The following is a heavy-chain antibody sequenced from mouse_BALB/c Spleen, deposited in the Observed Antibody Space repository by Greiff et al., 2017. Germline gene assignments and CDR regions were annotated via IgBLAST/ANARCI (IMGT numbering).Heavy chain of an antibody. CDR3: ARYGYDRAWFAY. CDR1: GYTFTSYW. D-gene: IGHD2-2*01. J-gene: IGHJ3*01. CDR2: INPSTGYT. V-gene: IGHV1-7*01. Sequence: HVQLQQSGAELAKPGASVKMSCKASGYTFTSYWMHWVKQRPGQGLEWIGYINPSTGYTEYNQKFKDKATLTADKSSSTAYMQLSSLTSEDSAVYYCARYGYDRAWFAYWGQGTLVTVSA.